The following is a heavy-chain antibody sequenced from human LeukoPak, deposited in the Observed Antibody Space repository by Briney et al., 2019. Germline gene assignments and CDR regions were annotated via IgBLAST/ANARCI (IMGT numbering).Heavy chain of an antibody. Sequence: SETLSLTCTVSGDSISRGNYYWSWIRQHPGKGLEWIGYIYYSGSTYYNPSLKSRVTMSVDTSKNQFSLKLSSVTAADTAVYYCARGVLYWGQGTLITVSS. CDR1: GDSISRGNYY. CDR3: ARGVLY. V-gene: IGHV4-31*03. J-gene: IGHJ4*02. CDR2: IYYSGST. D-gene: IGHD6-13*01.